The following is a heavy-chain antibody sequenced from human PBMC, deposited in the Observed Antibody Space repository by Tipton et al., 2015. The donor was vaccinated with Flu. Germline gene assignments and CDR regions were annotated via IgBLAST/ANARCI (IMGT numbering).Heavy chain of an antibody. D-gene: IGHD3-3*01. V-gene: IGHV3-7*01. CDR2: TKEDGSEK. CDR3: ARDTIATVFDY. CDR1: GLTFSDYW. Sequence: SLRLSCAASGLTFSDYWMSWVRQAPGKGLEWVGQTKEDGSEKYYADSVEGRFTISRDNAKNSLYLQMDSLRVDDTAIYYCARDTIATVFDYWGQGTLVTVSS. J-gene: IGHJ4*02.